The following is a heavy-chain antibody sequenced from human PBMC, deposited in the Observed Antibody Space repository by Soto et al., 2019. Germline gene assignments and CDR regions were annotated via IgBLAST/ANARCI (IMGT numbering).Heavy chain of an antibody. CDR1: GFTFSSFH. D-gene: IGHD3-9*01. Sequence: PGGSLRLSCAASGFTFSSFHMNWVSQAPGRGLEWVAYITSSSDTIYYSDSVKGRFTISRDNSKNTVYLQMDSLRAEDTALYYCARGRYDILTGPGASYFDHWGQGALVTVSS. CDR2: ITSSSDTI. CDR3: ARGRYDILTGPGASYFDH. V-gene: IGHV3-48*01. J-gene: IGHJ4*02.